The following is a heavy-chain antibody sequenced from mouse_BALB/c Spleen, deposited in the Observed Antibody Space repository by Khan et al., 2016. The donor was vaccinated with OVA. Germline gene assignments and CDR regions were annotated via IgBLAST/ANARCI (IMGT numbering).Heavy chain of an antibody. J-gene: IGHJ2*01. D-gene: IGHD2-14*01. V-gene: IGHV1S136*01. CDR2: IYPYNDDT. CDR1: EYTFTSYV. Sequence: VQLKQSGPELVKPGASVKMSCKASEYTFTSYVMHWLRQKPGQGLEWIGYIYPYNDDTKFNEKFKGKATLTSDKSSSTAYMELSSLTSEDSAVYYCAKNYRYDVYFDYWGQGTTLTVSS. CDR3: AKNYRYDVYFDY.